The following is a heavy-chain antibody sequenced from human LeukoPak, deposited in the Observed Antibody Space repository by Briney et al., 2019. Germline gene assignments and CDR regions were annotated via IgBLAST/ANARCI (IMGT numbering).Heavy chain of an antibody. J-gene: IGHJ5*02. Sequence: SETLSLTCAVYGGSFSGYYWSWIRQPPGKGLEWIGKINHGGSTTYNPSLKSRVTISVDTSKNQFSLKLSSVTAADTAVYYCARQISTYWFDPWGQGILVTVSS. CDR3: ARQISTYWFDP. V-gene: IGHV4-34*01. CDR2: INHGGST. CDR1: GGSFSGYY. D-gene: IGHD3-3*01.